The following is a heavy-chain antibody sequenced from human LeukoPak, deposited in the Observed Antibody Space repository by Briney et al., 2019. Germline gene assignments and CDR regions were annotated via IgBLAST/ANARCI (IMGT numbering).Heavy chain of an antibody. CDR1: GGSFSGYY. CDR3: ARGLGYSSSWYFKHWGYWYFDL. CDR2: INHSGST. D-gene: IGHD6-13*01. V-gene: IGHV4-34*01. Sequence: SETLSLTCAVYGGSFSGYYWSWIRQPPGKGLEWIGEINHSGSTNYNPSLKSRVTISVDTSKNQFSLKLSSVTAADTAVYYCARGLGYSSSWYFKHWGYWYFDLWGRGTLVTVSS. J-gene: IGHJ2*01.